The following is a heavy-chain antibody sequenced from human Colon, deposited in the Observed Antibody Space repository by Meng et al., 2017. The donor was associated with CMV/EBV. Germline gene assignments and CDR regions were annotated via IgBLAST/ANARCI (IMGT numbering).Heavy chain of an antibody. V-gene: IGHV4-59*01. J-gene: IGHJ5*02. CDR1: GGSITNYH. CDR3: ARRSVSGPPGSFFDP. CDR2: VFHSGST. Sequence: SETLSLTCTVSGGSITNYHWAWFRQSPKKGLEWIGYVFHSGSTKYSPSLKSRVTISVDTSKNQFSLHLNSVTPADTAVYYCARRSVSGPPGSFFDPWGQGTLVTVSS. D-gene: IGHD3-10*01.